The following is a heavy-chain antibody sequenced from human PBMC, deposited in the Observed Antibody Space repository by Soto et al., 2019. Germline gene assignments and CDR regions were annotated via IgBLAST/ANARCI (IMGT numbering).Heavy chain of an antibody. CDR1: GDTFSNYA. D-gene: IGHD3-10*01. V-gene: IGHV1-69*12. J-gene: IGHJ4*02. Sequence: QVQLVQSGAEVKKPGSSVKVSCKASGDTFSNYAISWVRQAPGQGLEWMGGIIPTFGTANYAQKFQGRVTIMADESTSTAYMELSSLRSEDTAVYYCARDKNIFVTMDPRRPSICYFDYWGQGTLVTVSS. CDR2: IIPTFGTA. CDR3: ARDKNIFVTMDPRRPSICYFDY.